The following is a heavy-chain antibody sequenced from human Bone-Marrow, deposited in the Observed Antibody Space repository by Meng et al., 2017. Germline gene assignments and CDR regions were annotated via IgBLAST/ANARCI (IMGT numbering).Heavy chain of an antibody. CDR2: ISNSGST. CDR3: ARAIATRPDVFDY. D-gene: IGHD6-6*01. Sequence: QVPQHESDLVQAKPSETLSLTCTVSIVSINSFSWVWIPQPPGKGPEWFVYISNSGSTNYNPSLKSRVTISVDSSKNQFSLKLSSVTAADTAVYYGARAIATRPDVFDYWGQGTLVTVSS. CDR1: IVSINSFS. J-gene: IGHJ4*02. V-gene: IGHV4-59*01.